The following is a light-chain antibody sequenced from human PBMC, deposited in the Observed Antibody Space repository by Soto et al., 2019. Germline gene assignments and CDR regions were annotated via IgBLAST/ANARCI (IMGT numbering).Light chain of an antibody. V-gene: IGLV1-47*01. Sequence: QSVLTQPPSASGTPGQRVTIACSGSSSNIGNNHVYWYQQFPGTAPKVLIYRNNQRPSGVPDRFSGSKSGTSASLAISGLRSEDEADYYCQSYDSSLSAWVFGGGTKLTVL. J-gene: IGLJ3*02. CDR1: SSNIGNNH. CDR2: RNN. CDR3: QSYDSSLSAWV.